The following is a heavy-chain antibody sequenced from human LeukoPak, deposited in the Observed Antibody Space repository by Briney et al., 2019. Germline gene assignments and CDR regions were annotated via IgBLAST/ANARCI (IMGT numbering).Heavy chain of an antibody. CDR1: GYTFTSYG. J-gene: IGHJ6*03. CDR2: IIPIFGTA. V-gene: IGHV1-69*05. D-gene: IGHD6-6*01. Sequence: VASVKVSCKASGYTFTSYGISWVRQAPGQGLEWMGGIIPIFGTANYAQKFQGRVTIITDESTSTAYMELSSLRSEDTAVYYCARHGSSYRRDYYYYMDVWGKGTTVTVSS. CDR3: ARHGSSYRRDYYYYMDV.